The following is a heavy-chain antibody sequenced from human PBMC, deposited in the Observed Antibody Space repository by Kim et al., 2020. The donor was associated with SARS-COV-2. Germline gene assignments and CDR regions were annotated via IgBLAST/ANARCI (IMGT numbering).Heavy chain of an antibody. Sequence: GGSLRLSCEASGFRFGDYAMHWVRQLPGKTLEWLSFISGDGGSTYHAGPVKGRFTISRDNSKNSLYLQMNSLRTDDTALYYCAKDRLWPGVNTKYYLASWGQGTLVTVSS. J-gene: IGHJ4*02. CDR2: ISGDGGST. V-gene: IGHV3-43*02. CDR3: AKDRLWPGVNTKYYLAS. CDR1: GFRFGDYA. D-gene: IGHD3-10*01.